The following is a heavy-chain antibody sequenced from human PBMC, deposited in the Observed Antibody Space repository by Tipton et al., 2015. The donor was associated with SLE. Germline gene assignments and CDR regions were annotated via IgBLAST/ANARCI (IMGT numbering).Heavy chain of an antibody. CDR3: ARGLNKGNPFFGY. D-gene: IGHD2/OR15-2a*01. J-gene: IGHJ4*02. Sequence: TLSLTCAVSGGSITSGGYSWSWSWIRQPPGKGLEWIGNIYRGGSTYTPSLKSRVTISVDTSNNQVSLKLTSVTAADTAVYYCARGLNKGNPFFGYWGQGTLVTVSS. CDR2: IYRGGST. V-gene: IGHV4-30-2*01. CDR1: GGSITSGGYS.